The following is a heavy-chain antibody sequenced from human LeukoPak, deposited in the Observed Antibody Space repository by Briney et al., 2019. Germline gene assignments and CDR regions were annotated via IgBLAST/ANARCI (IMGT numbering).Heavy chain of an antibody. CDR1: GFTFSNYE. V-gene: IGHV3-48*03. CDR2: IGSSGNVI. Sequence: PGGSLRLSCAASGFTFSNYEMNWVRQAPGKGLEWVSYIGSSGNVIYYTDSVKGRFTISRDNAKNSLYLQMNSLRVEGTAIYYCARGTDSVTSTRGGAFEIWGQGTMVTVSS. D-gene: IGHD2-15*01. J-gene: IGHJ3*02. CDR3: ARGTDSVTSTRGGAFEI.